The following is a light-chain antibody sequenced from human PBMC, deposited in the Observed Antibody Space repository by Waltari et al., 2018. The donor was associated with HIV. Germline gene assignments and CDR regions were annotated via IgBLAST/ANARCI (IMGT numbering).Light chain of an antibody. CDR3: GTWDSSLSAV. J-gene: IGLJ3*02. Sequence: QSVLTQPPSVSAAPGKTVTISCSGRGSNIGGHEVSWYQQLPGTAPNLLIYDNNKRSSGIPDRFSGSKSGTSATLGITGLQTGDEADYYCGTWDSSLSAVFGGGTKVTV. CDR2: DNN. V-gene: IGLV1-51*01. CDR1: GSNIGGHE.